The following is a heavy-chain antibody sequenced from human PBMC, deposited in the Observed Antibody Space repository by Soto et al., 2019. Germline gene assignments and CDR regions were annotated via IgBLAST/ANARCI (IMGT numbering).Heavy chain of an antibody. D-gene: IGHD2-15*01. CDR1: GFTFSSFG. CDR2: IWYDGNSK. J-gene: IGHJ4*02. V-gene: IGHV3-33*01. Sequence: PGGSLRLSCAASGFTFSSFGIHWVRQAPGKGLEWVAVIWYDGNSKYYADSVKGRFTISRDNSKNTVYLQMNSLRAEDTALYYCARDWFDADCSGGSCGENSWGPGTLVTVSS. CDR3: ARDWFDADCSGGSCGENS.